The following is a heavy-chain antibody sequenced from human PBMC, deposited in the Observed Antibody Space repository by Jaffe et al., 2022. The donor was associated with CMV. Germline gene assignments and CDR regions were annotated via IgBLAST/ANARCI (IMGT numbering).Heavy chain of an antibody. D-gene: IGHD3-22*01. CDR2: IIPIFGTA. V-gene: IGHV1-69*01. J-gene: IGHJ4*02. Sequence: QVQLVQSGAEVKKPGSSVKVSCKASGGTFSSYAISWVRQAPGQGLEWMGGIIPIFGTANYAQKFQGRVTITADESTSTAYMELSSLRSEDTAVYYCARGYYDSSGLAPLFDYWGQGTLVTVSS. CDR1: GGTFSSYA. CDR3: ARGYYDSSGLAPLFDY.